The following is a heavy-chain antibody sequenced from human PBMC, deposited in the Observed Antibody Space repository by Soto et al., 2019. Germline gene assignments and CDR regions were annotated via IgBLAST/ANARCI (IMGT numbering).Heavy chain of an antibody. D-gene: IGHD3-16*01. Sequence: PSETLSLTCTVSGGSISSGDSYWSWIRQCPGKGLEWIGYIYYSGSPFYNPSLASRVTISVDTSKNQFSLKLNSVTAADTAIYYCAREGAASYSYYYGTDVWGQGTTVTVSS. J-gene: IGHJ6*02. V-gene: IGHV4-30-4*01. CDR1: GGSISSGDSY. CDR2: IYYSGSP. CDR3: AREGAASYSYYYGTDV.